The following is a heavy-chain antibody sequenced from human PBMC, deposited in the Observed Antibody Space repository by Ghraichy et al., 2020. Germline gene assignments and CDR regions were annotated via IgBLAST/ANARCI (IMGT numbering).Heavy chain of an antibody. V-gene: IGHV1-69*13. CDR3: AREAAGSSWGETYYYFDY. J-gene: IGHJ4*02. D-gene: IGHD6-13*01. CDR2: IIPIFGTA. CDR1: GGTFSSYA. Sequence: SVKVSCKASGGTFSSYAISWVRQAPGQGLEWMGGIIPIFGTANYAQKFQGRVTITADESTSTAYMELSSLRSEDTAVYYCAREAAGSSWGETYYYFDYWGQGTLVTVSS.